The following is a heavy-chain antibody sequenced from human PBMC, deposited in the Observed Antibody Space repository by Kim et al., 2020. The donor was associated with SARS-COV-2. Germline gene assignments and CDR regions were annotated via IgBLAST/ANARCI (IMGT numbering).Heavy chain of an antibody. CDR3: ARGLIVVVPAASNWFDP. V-gene: IGHV7-4-1*02. D-gene: IGHD2-2*01. J-gene: IGHJ5*02. Sequence: ASVKVSCKASGYTFTSYAMNWVRQAPGQGLEWMGWINTNTGNPTYAQGFTGRFVFSLDTSVSTAYLQISSLKAEDTAVYYCARGLIVVVPAASNWFDPWGQGTLVTVSS. CDR2: INTNTGNP. CDR1: GYTFTSYA.